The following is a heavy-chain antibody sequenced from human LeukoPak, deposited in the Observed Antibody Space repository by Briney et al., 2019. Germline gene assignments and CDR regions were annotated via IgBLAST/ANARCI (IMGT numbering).Heavy chain of an antibody. CDR3: ARGGRTKIIDY. Sequence: SETLSLTCAVCGGSFSGYYWSWIRQPPGKGLEWIGEINHSGSTNYNPSLKSRVTISVDTSKNQFSLKLSSVTAADTAVYYCARGGRTKIIDYWGQGTLVTVSS. CDR1: GGSFSGYY. V-gene: IGHV4-34*01. J-gene: IGHJ4*02. CDR2: INHSGST.